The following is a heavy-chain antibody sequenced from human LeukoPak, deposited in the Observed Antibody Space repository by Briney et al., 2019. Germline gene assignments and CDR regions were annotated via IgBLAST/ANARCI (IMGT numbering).Heavy chain of an antibody. CDR1: GGSISSSSYH. V-gene: IGHV4-39*01. J-gene: IGHJ4*02. CDR3: ASPNDYGDPWVGY. Sequence: SETLSLTCTVSGGSISSSSYHWGWIRQPPGKGLEWIGSIYYSGSTYYNPSLKSRVTISVDTSKNQFSLKLSSVTAADTAVYYCASPNDYGDPWVGYWGQGTLVTVSS. D-gene: IGHD4-17*01. CDR2: IYYSGST.